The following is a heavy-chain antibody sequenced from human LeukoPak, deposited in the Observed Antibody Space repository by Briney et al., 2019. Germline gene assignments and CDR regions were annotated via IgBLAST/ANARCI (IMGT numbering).Heavy chain of an antibody. CDR1: GGTFSSYA. CDR3: ARANIAVTGAFDY. J-gene: IGHJ4*02. D-gene: IGHD2/OR15-2a*01. V-gene: IGHV7-4-1*02. CDR2: INTNTGNP. Sequence: GASVKVSCKASGGTFSSYAISWVRQAPGQGLEWMGWINTNTGNPTYAQDFTGRFVLSLDTSVSTAYLQISSLKAEDTAIYYCARANIAVTGAFDYWGQGTLVTVSS.